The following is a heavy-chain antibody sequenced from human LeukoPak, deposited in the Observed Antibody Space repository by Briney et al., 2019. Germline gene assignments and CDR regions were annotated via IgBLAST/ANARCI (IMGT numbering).Heavy chain of an antibody. J-gene: IGHJ4*02. Sequence: IIYPGDSDTRYSPSFQGQVTISADKSISTAYLQWSSLKASDTAMYYCARPEYSSPYFDYWGQGTLVTVSS. V-gene: IGHV5-51*01. D-gene: IGHD6-6*01. CDR2: IYPGDSDT. CDR3: ARPEYSSPYFDY.